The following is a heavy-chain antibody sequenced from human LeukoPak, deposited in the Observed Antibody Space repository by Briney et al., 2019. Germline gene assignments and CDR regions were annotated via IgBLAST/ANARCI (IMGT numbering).Heavy chain of an antibody. J-gene: IGHJ4*02. V-gene: IGHV3-49*04. CDR1: GVTSCDYA. CDR2: IRSKADGGTT. D-gene: IGHD6-19*01. Sequence: GSLRLSCTASGVTSCDYAMSGVPQAPGRGLEGVGFIRSKADGGTTDYAASVKGRYTISRDDSKTSACLQIDSLTTEAHAVFYCTTDPHRIGVAVDDYGGQGNLVTVSS. CDR3: TTDPHRIGVAVDDY.